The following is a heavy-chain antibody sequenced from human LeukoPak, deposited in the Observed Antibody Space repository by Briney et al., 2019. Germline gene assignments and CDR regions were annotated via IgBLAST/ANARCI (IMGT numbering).Heavy chain of an antibody. J-gene: IGHJ4*02. Sequence: ASVKASCKASGYTFTSYDINWVRQATGQGLEWMGWMNPNSGNTGYAQKFQGRVTMTRNTSISTAYMELSSLRSEDTAVYYCATVAYSGYDFGYWGQGTLVTVSS. CDR2: MNPNSGNT. D-gene: IGHD5-12*01. CDR3: ATVAYSGYDFGY. V-gene: IGHV1-8*01. CDR1: GYTFTSYD.